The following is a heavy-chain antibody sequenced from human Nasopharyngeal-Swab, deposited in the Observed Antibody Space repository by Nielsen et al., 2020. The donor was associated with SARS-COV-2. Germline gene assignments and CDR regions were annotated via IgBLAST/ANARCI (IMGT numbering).Heavy chain of an antibody. J-gene: IGHJ5*02. CDR2: IKQDGSEK. V-gene: IGHV3-7*01. D-gene: IGHD3-10*01. Sequence: WIRQPPGKGLEWVANIKQDGSEKYYVDSVKGRFTISRDNAKNSLYLQMNSLRAEDTAVYYCARDLGITMVRGVTRDNWFDPWGQGTLVT. CDR3: ARDLGITMVRGVTRDNWFDP.